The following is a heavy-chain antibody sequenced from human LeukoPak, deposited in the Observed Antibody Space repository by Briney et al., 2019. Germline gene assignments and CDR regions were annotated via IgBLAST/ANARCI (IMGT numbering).Heavy chain of an antibody. CDR1: GGSFSGYY. J-gene: IGHJ3*02. CDR2: INHSGST. V-gene: IGHV4-34*01. Sequence: PSETLSLTRAVYGGSFSGYYWSWIRQPPGKGLEWIGEINHSGSTNYNPSLKSRVTISVDTSKNQFSLKLSSVTAADTAVYYCARGLRWELLGAFDIWGQGTMVTVSS. CDR3: ARGLRWELLGAFDI. D-gene: IGHD1-26*01.